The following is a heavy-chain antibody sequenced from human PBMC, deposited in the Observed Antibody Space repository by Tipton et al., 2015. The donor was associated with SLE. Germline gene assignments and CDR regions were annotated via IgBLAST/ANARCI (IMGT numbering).Heavy chain of an antibody. CDR2: IYFTGRT. Sequence: TLSLTCTVSGGSISTHYWSWIRQPPGKGLEWIGYIYFTGRTNYGPSLKGRVTISVDTSKKQFSLKLSSVTAADTAVYYCARDGRGYCDNSGCSEYHWFDPWGQGTLVTVSS. J-gene: IGHJ5*02. D-gene: IGHD3-22*01. CDR1: GGSISTHY. V-gene: IGHV4-59*11. CDR3: ARDGRGYCDNSGCSEYHWFDP.